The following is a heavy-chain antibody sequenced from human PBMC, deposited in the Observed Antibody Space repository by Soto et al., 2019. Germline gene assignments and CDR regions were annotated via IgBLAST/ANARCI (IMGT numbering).Heavy chain of an antibody. V-gene: IGHV3-48*01. CDR1: GLTLSTSS. CDR2: IGRHTSFT. J-gene: IGHJ5*02. CDR3: GKVADSCYYTVDR. D-gene: IGHD3-22*01. Sequence: EVQLVESGGMLVQPGGSLRLSCAASGLTLSTSSMNWVRQAPGKGLEWMSYIGRHTSFTAYADSVKGRFTISRDSAKNSLYLQMDSLRVEDTAVYYCGKVADSCYYTVDRWGQGTLVTTSS.